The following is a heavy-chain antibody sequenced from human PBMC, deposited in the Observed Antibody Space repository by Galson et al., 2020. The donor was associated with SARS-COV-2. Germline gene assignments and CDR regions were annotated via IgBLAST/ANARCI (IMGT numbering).Heavy chain of an antibody. CDR3: ARRPDLAAADVAPFGY. CDR2: LYYSGST. V-gene: IGHV4-39*01. CDR1: GSSISSSSYY. J-gene: IGHJ4*02. Sequence: SQTLSLTCTVSGSSISSSSYYWGWIRQPPGKGLEWIGSLYYSGSTYYNPTLKSRDTISVDTSKNQFSLKLSSVTAADTAVYCCARRPDLAAADVAPFGYWGQGTLVTVSS. D-gene: IGHD6-13*01.